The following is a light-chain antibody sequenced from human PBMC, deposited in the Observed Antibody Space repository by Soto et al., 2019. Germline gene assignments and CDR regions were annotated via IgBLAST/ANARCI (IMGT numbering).Light chain of an antibody. CDR1: QSVLYSSNNKNC. V-gene: IGKV4-1*01. CDR2: WAS. CDR3: PQYYTTPPT. J-gene: IGKJ5*01. Sequence: DIVMTQSPDSLAVSLRERATLNCKSSQSVLYSSNNKNCLAWYQQKPGQPPKLLIYWASTRESGVPDRFSGSGSGADFTLTISSLQAEDVAVYYCPQYYTTPPTFGQGTRLEIK.